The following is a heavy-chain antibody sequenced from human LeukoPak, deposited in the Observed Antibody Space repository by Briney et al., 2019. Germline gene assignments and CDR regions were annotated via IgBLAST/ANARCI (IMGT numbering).Heavy chain of an antibody. Sequence: GGSLRLSCAASGFTFSSYGMNWVRQAPGKGLEWVSSISGSSSDIYYGDSMKGRFTISRDNAKNSLYLQMNSLRAEDTAVYYCARSGDNEGDYAFDIWGQGTMVTVSS. CDR2: ISGSSSDI. CDR1: GFTFSSYG. V-gene: IGHV3-21*01. CDR3: ARSGDNEGDYAFDI. D-gene: IGHD4-17*01. J-gene: IGHJ3*02.